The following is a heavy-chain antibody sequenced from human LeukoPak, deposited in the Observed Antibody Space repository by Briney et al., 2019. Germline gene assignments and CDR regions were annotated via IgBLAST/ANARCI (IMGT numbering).Heavy chain of an antibody. J-gene: IGHJ6*03. CDR3: ARVDDSGSYYYAKNYYYYYMDV. CDR2: ISAYNGNT. D-gene: IGHD1-26*01. V-gene: IGHV1-18*01. CDR1: GYTFTSYG. Sequence: ASVKVSCKASGYTFTSYGISWVRQAPGRGLEWMGWISAYNGNTNYAQKLQGRVTMTTDTSTSTAYMELRSLRSDDTAVYYCARVDDSGSYYYAKNYYYYYMDVWGKGTTVTVSS.